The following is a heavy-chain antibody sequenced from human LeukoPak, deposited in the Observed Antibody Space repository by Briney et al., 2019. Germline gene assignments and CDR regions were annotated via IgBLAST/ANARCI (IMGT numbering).Heavy chain of an antibody. D-gene: IGHD7-27*01. CDR3: ASHPNRGAPFDY. CDR1: GGSISSFF. J-gene: IGHJ4*02. V-gene: IGHV4-59*01. Sequence: SETLSLTCTFSGGSISSFFWSWIRQPPGKGLEWIGYIYYSGSTNYNPSLKSRVTISVDTSKNQFSLKLSSVTAADTAVYYCASHPNRGAPFDYWGQGTLVTVS. CDR2: IYYSGST.